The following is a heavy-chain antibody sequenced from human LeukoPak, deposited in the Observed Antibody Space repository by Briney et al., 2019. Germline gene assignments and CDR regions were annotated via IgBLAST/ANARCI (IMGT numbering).Heavy chain of an antibody. D-gene: IGHD6-13*01. J-gene: IGHJ4*02. V-gene: IGHV3-21*01. CDR2: ISSSSSYI. CDR1: GFTFSSYS. CDR3: ATEQVAAAGTVLDY. Sequence: PGGSLRLSCAASGFTFSSYSMNWVRQAPGKGLEWVSSISSSSSYIYYADSVKGRFTISRDDAKNSLYLQMNSLRAEDTAVYYCATEQVAAAGTVLDYWGQGTLVTVSS.